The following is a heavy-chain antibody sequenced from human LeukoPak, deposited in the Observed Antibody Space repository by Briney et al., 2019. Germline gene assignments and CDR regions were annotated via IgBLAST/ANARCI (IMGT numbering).Heavy chain of an antibody. J-gene: IGHJ6*04. D-gene: IGHD3-9*01. Sequence: PSETLSLTCTVSGGSISSSSYYWGWLRQPPGTGLEWVGSIYYSGSTYYNPSLKSRVTISVDTSKNQFSLKLSSVTAADTAVYYCARCRVLRYFDWLLYMDVWGKGTTVTMSS. CDR1: GGSISSSSYY. CDR2: IYYSGST. V-gene: IGHV4-39*01. CDR3: ARCRVLRYFDWLLYMDV.